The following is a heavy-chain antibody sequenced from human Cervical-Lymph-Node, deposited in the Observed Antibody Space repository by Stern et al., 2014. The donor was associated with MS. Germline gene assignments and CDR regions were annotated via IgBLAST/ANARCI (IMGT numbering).Heavy chain of an antibody. J-gene: IGHJ1*01. CDR1: GGSISSSY. V-gene: IGHV4-59*01. D-gene: IGHD3-3*01. Sequence: QLQLQESGPGLVKSSETLSLTCTVSGGSISSSYWSWIRQPPGKGLEWIGYIYDSGSTNYNPSLKSRVTISVDTSKNQFFLKLSSVTAADTAMYYCARADTTFGVAGFQHWGQGTLVTVSS. CDR3: ARADTTFGVAGFQH. CDR2: IYDSGST.